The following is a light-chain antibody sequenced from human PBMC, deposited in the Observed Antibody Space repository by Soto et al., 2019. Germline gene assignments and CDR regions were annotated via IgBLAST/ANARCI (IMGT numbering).Light chain of an antibody. V-gene: IGKV3-11*01. Sequence: IGVTISAAALSLSPGERATLSCRASQSVSSYLAWYQQKPGQAPRLLIYDASNRATGIPARFSGSGSGTDFTLTISSLEPEDFAVYYCPQRSNWLPQFGQVTKVDIK. J-gene: IGKJ1*01. CDR2: DAS. CDR3: PQRSNWLPQ. CDR1: QSVSSY.